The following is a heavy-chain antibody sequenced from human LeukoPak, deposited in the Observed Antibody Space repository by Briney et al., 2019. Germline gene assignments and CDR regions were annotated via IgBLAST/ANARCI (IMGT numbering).Heavy chain of an antibody. V-gene: IGHV3-30*02. J-gene: IGHJ6*02. CDR1: DFTFSTYG. D-gene: IGHD4-17*01. CDR3: ARGGRTTWHGMDV. CDR2: IRYDVSNK. Sequence: PGGSLRLSCAASDFTFSTYGMHWVRQAPGKGLEWVSFIRYDVSNKYYADSVKGRFTISRDNSKNTLYLQMNSLRAEDTAVYYCARGGRTTWHGMDVWGQGTTVTVSS.